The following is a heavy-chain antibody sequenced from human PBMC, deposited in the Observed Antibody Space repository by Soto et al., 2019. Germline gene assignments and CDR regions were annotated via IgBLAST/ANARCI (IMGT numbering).Heavy chain of an antibody. CDR1: GGSVSSDDYS. D-gene: IGHD2-8*01. V-gene: IGHV4-31*03. CDR3: ARAMANYFDY. CDR2: IRDSGSS. J-gene: IGHJ4*02. Sequence: QVQLQESGPGLVKPSQTLSVTCTVSGGSVSSDDYSWSWIRQHPGKGLEWIGYIRDSGSSYYNPSLEGRVTISVDTSKNQFSLRLRSVTAADTAVYYCARAMANYFDYWGQGTRVTASS.